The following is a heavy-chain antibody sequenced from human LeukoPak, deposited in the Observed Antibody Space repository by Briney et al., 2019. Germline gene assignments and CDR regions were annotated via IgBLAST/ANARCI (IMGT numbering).Heavy chain of an antibody. Sequence: GGSLRLSCAASGFTFSNYWMSWVRQAPGKGLEWVANIKLDGSEKDYVDSVKGRFTISRDNAKNSLYLQMNSLRAEDTAVYYCARDQWVGPLRYHDYWGQGTLVTVSS. D-gene: IGHD3-9*01. J-gene: IGHJ4*02. V-gene: IGHV3-7*01. CDR3: ARDQWVGPLRYHDY. CDR2: IKLDGSEK. CDR1: GFTFSNYW.